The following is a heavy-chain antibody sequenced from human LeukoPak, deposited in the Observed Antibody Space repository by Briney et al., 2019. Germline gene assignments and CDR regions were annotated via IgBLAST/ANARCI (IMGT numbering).Heavy chain of an antibody. V-gene: IGHV1-69*01. CDR2: IIPIFGTA. Sequence: SVKVSCKASGGTFSSYAISWVRQAPGQGLEWMGGIIPIFGTANHAQKFQGRVTITADESTSTAYMELSSLRSEDTAVYYCARGGAKVFPFDPWGQGTLVTVSS. J-gene: IGHJ5*02. CDR1: GGTFSSYA. CDR3: ARGGAKVFPFDP. D-gene: IGHD4/OR15-4a*01.